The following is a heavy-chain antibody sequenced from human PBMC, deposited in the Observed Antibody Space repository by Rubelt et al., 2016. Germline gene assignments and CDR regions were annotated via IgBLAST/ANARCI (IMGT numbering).Heavy chain of an antibody. V-gene: IGHV1-18*01. CDR1: GYTFTSYG. CDR3: ARDRIRIAARQGWYFDL. CDR2: ISAYNGNT. J-gene: IGHJ2*01. Sequence: QVQLVQSGAEVKKPGPSVKVSCKASGYTFTSYGISWVRPAPGQGLEWMGWISAYNGNTNYAQKLQGRVTMHTATAMSIAYMELRSLRSDDTALYYCARDRIRIAARQGWYFDLWGRGTLVTVSS. D-gene: IGHD6-6*01.